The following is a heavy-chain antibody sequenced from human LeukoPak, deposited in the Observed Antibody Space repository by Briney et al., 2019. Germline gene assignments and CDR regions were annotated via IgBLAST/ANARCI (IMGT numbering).Heavy chain of an antibody. V-gene: IGHV5-51*01. J-gene: IGHJ4*02. Sequence: GESLKISCKGSGYSFTNYCIGWVRQMPGKGLEWMGIIYPGDSDTRYSPSFQGQVTISADKSISTAYLQWSSLKASDTAMYYCARSSGSYYSGACYFDYWGQGTLVTVSS. CDR2: IYPGDSDT. CDR3: ARSSGSYYSGACYFDY. D-gene: IGHD3-10*01. CDR1: GYSFTNYC.